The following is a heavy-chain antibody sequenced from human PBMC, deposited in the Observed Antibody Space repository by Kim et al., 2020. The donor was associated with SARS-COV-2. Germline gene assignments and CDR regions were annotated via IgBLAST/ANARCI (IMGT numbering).Heavy chain of an antibody. V-gene: IGHV1-8*01. CDR2: MNPNSGNT. CDR3: ARGSEVRRITMIVVVIHRWFDP. CDR1: GYTFTSYD. J-gene: IGHJ5*02. D-gene: IGHD3-22*01. Sequence: ASVKVSCKASGYTFTSYDINWVRQATGQGLEWMGWMNPNSGNTGYAQKFQGRVTMTRNTSISTAYMELSSLRSEDTAVYYCARGSEVRRITMIVVVIHRWFDPWGQGTLVTVSS.